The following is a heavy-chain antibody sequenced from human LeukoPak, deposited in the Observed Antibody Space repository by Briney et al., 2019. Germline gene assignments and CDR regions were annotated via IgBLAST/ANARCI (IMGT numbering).Heavy chain of an antibody. CDR3: ARESGIAAALDL. CDR1: GFTFSSYS. Sequence: GGSLRLSCAASGFTFSSYSMNWVRQAPGKGLEWVSSISSSSSYIYYADSVKGRFTISRDNAKNTLYLQMNSLRADDTAVYYCARESGIAAALDLWGQGTLVTVSS. V-gene: IGHV3-21*01. D-gene: IGHD6-13*01. J-gene: IGHJ5*02. CDR2: ISSSSSYI.